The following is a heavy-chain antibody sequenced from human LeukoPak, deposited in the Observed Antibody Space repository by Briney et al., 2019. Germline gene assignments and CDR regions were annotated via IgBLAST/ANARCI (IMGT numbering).Heavy chain of an antibody. V-gene: IGHV3-30*18. CDR3: AKDRGNHCSGGSCYFRWFDP. CDR2: ISYDGSNK. D-gene: IGHD2-15*01. Sequence: GGSLRLSCAASGFTFSSYGMHWVRQAPGKGLEWVAVISYDGSNKYYADSVKGRFTISRDNSKNTLYLQMNSLRAEDTAVYYCAKDRGNHCSGGSCYFRWFDPWGQGTLVTVSS. CDR1: GFTFSSYG. J-gene: IGHJ5*02.